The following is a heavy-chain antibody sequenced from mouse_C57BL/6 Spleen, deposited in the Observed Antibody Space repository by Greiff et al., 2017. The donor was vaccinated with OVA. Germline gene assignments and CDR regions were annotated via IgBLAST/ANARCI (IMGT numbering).Heavy chain of an antibody. J-gene: IGHJ2*01. CDR2: ISSGGSYT. CDR1: GFTFSSYG. V-gene: IGHV5-6*01. D-gene: IGHD4-1*01. Sequence: EVQVVESGGDLVKPGGSLKLSCAASGFTFSSYGMSWVRQTPDKRLEWVATISSGGSYTYYPDSVKGRFTISRDNAKNTLYLQMSSLKSEDTAMYYCARLGNYFDYWGQGTTLTVSS. CDR3: ARLGNYFDY.